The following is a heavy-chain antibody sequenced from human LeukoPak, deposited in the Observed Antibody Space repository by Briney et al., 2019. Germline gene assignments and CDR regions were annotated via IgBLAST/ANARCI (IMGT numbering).Heavy chain of an antibody. Sequence: SQTLSLTCTVSGGSISSGGYYWSWIRQHPGKGLEWIGYIYYSGSTYYNPSLKSRVTISVDTSKNQFSLKLSSVTAADTAVYYCARGYGSGSYYILYYYYGMDVWGQGTTVTVSS. V-gene: IGHV4-31*03. CDR1: GGSISSGGYY. J-gene: IGHJ6*02. CDR2: IYYSGST. D-gene: IGHD3-10*01. CDR3: ARGYGSGSYYILYYYYGMDV.